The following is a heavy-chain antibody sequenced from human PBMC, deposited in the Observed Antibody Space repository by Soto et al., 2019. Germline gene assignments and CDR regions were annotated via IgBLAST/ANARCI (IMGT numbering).Heavy chain of an antibody. D-gene: IGHD3-22*01. J-gene: IGHJ4*02. CDR3: TREPFYYDSSGYSDIFDY. V-gene: IGHV3-49*03. Sequence: GSLRLSCTASGLTFGDYAMSWFRQAPGKGLEWGGFIRSKAYSGTTEYAASVKGRFTISRDDSKSIASLQMNSLKTEDTAVYYCTREPFYYDSSGYSDIFDYWGQGTLVTVSS. CDR2: IRSKAYSGTT. CDR1: GLTFGDYA.